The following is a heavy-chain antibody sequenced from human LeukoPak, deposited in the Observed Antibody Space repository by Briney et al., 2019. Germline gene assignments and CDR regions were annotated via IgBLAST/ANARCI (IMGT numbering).Heavy chain of an antibody. CDR2: ISNSSSYI. Sequence: KPGGSLRLSCAASGFTFSSYFMNWVRQAPGKGLEWVACISNSSSYIYYADSVKGRFTISRDNAKNSLYLQINSLRAEDTAVYYCARDPENYDGRSGFDYWGQGTLVTVSS. V-gene: IGHV3-21*01. CDR3: ARDPENYDGRSGFDY. D-gene: IGHD3-3*01. CDR1: GFTFSSYF. J-gene: IGHJ4*02.